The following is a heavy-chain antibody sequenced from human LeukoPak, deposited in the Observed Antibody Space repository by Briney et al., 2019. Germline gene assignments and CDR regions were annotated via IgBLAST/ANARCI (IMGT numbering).Heavy chain of an antibody. CDR3: ANSGSYGFFHYYYYMDV. D-gene: IGHD1-26*01. CDR2: ISGSGGST. Sequence: GGSLRLSCAASGFTFSSYAMSWVRQAPGKGLEWVSAISGSGGSTYYADSVKGRFTISRDNSKNTLYLQMNSLRAEDTAVYYCANSGSYGFFHYYYYMDVWGKGTTVTVSS. CDR1: GFTFSSYA. J-gene: IGHJ6*03. V-gene: IGHV3-23*01.